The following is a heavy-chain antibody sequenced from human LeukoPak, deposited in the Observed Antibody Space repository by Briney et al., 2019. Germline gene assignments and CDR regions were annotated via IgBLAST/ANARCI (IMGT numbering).Heavy chain of an antibody. CDR1: GFSFSSYG. D-gene: IGHD6-25*01. CDR2: ISGSGDIT. CDR3: ARRSKSSAIWYYFDY. J-gene: IGHJ4*02. V-gene: IGHV3-23*01. Sequence: PGGSLRLSCAASGFSFSSYGINWGRQAPGKGLEWVSGISGSGDITYYADSVKGRFTISRDNSRNTLYLQMNSLRAEDTAVYYCARRSKSSAIWYYFDYWGQGTLVTVSS.